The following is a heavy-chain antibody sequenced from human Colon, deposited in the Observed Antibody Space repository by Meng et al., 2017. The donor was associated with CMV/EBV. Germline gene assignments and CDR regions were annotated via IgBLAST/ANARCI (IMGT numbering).Heavy chain of an antibody. D-gene: IGHD2-15*01. CDR2: IIAILDIP. V-gene: IGHV1-69*10. Sequence: KAYRGNVISYAKTWERRATGQGIGWMGGIIAILDIPENTQRFHGRVTMTADKSTNTAYMELRGLTSKDTAVYYCATEMVVADNPRDEFWGQGSLVTVSS. J-gene: IGHJ4*02. CDR1: RGNVISYA. CDR3: ATEMVVADNPRDEF.